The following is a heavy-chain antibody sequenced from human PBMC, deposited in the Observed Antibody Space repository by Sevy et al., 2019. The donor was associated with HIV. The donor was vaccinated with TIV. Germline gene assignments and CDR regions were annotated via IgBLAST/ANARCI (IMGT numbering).Heavy chain of an antibody. J-gene: IGHJ6*02. V-gene: IGHV3-48*03. CDR1: GFTFSSYE. Sequence: GGSLRLSCAASGFTFSSYEMNWVRQAPGKWLEWVSYISSSGSTIYYADSVKGRFTISRDNAKNSLYLQMNSLRAEDTAVYYCAITMIVVEYYYYYGMDVWGQGTTVTVSS. CDR2: ISSSGSTI. D-gene: IGHD3-22*01. CDR3: AITMIVVEYYYYYGMDV.